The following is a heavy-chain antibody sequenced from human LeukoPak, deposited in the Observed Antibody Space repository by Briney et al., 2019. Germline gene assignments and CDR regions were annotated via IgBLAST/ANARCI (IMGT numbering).Heavy chain of an antibody. CDR2: IIPILGIA. J-gene: IGHJ4*02. CDR1: GGTFSSYA. D-gene: IGHD6-19*01. CDR3: ARAGTGLDY. Sequence: SVKVSCKTSGGTFSSYAISWVRQAPGQGLEWMGRIIPILGIANYAQKFQGRVTITADKSTSTAYMELSSLRSEDTAVYYCARAGTGLDYWGQGTLVTVSS. V-gene: IGHV1-69*04.